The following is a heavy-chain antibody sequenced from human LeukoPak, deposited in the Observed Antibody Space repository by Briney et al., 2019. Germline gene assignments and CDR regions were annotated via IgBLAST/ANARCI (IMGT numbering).Heavy chain of an antibody. CDR2: ISRSGYDT. V-gene: IGHV3-23*01. J-gene: IGHJ3*02. Sequence: PGGSLRLSCAASGFTFSNYAMTWVRQAPGKGLEWVSAISRSGYDTYYADSVKGRFTISRDNAKNSLYLQMNSLRAEDTAVYYCARDIAAAAHSHALDIWGQGTMVTVSS. D-gene: IGHD6-13*01. CDR1: GFTFSNYA. CDR3: ARDIAAAAHSHALDI.